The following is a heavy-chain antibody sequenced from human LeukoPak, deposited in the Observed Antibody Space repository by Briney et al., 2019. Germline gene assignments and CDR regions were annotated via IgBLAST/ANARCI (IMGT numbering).Heavy chain of an antibody. D-gene: IGHD3-22*01. Sequence: ASVKVSCKASGYTFNSYGISWVRQAPGQGLEWMGWISGYNGNTNYAQKLQGRVTMTTDTSTSTAYRELRSLRSDDSAVYYCARVLNYYDSSGSNYYYMDVWGKGTTVTVSS. J-gene: IGHJ6*03. V-gene: IGHV1-18*01. CDR2: ISGYNGNT. CDR3: ARVLNYYDSSGSNYYYMDV. CDR1: GYTFNSYG.